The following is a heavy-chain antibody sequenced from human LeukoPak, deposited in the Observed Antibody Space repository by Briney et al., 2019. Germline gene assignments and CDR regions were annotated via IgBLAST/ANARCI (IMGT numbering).Heavy chain of an antibody. D-gene: IGHD5-12*01. CDR2: IYYSGST. Sequence: SETLSLTCTVSGGSISSYYWSWIRQPPGKGLEWIGYIYYSGSTNYNPSLKSRVTISVDTSKNQFSLKLSPVTAADTAVYYCARHIVATWWLDPWGQGTLVTVSS. CDR1: GGSISSYY. V-gene: IGHV4-59*08. J-gene: IGHJ5*02. CDR3: ARHIVATWWLDP.